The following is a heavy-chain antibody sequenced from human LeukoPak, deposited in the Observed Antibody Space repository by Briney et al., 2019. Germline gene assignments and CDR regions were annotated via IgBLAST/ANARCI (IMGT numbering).Heavy chain of an antibody. CDR2: IYYSGSS. Sequence: SETLSLTCSTQGSVVSSSSLDWGGRRNTKKKGLEWIGRIYYSGSSYYNPSLKSRLTISVDTSKNQFSLNLSSVTAADTAVYYCAREERLADSFDYWGQGTLVTVSS. D-gene: IGHD3-9*01. J-gene: IGHJ4*02. CDR3: AREERLADSFDY. V-gene: IGHV4-39*07. CDR1: GSVVSSSSLD.